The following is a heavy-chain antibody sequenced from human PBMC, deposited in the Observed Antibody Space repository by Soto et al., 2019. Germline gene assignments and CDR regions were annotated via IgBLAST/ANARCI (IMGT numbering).Heavy chain of an antibody. V-gene: IGHV3-30*03. Sequence: GGLLRLSCAASGFTFSSYGMHWVRQAPGKGLEWVAVISYDGSNKYYADSVKGRFTISRDNSKNTLYLQMNSLRAEDTAVYYCARQRITILGVVGPFDSWGQGSLVTVS. J-gene: IGHJ4*02. CDR3: ARQRITILGVVGPFDS. CDR1: GFTFSSYG. CDR2: ISYDGSNK. D-gene: IGHD3-3*01.